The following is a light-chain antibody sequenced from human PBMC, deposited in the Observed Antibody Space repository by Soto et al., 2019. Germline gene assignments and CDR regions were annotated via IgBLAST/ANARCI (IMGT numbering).Light chain of an antibody. CDR1: QSINNY. CDR2: AAS. V-gene: IGKV1-39*01. J-gene: IGKJ1*01. Sequence: DIQMTQSPSSLSAYVGDRVTIPCRASQSINNYLNWYQHKPGEAPKLLIFAASNLQSGVPSRFSGSGSATDFPLTISSLQPEDVATYYCQQSYTIPWTFGQGTKVEIE. CDR3: QQSYTIPWT.